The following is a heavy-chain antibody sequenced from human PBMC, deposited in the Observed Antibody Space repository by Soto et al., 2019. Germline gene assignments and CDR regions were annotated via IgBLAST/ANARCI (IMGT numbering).Heavy chain of an antibody. J-gene: IGHJ3*02. D-gene: IGHD1-26*01. CDR2: INPSGGST. V-gene: IGHV1-46*01. Sequence: GASVKVSCKASGYTFTSYYMHWVRQAPGQGLEWMGIINPSGGSTSYAQKFQGRVTMTRDTSTSTVYMELSSLRSEDTAVYYCARKIRRLVENDAFDIWGQGTMVTVSS. CDR3: ARKIRRLVENDAFDI. CDR1: GYTFTSYY.